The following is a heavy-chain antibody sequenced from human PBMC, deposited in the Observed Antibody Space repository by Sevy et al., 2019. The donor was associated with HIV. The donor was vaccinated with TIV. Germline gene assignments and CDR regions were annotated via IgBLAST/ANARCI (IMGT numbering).Heavy chain of an antibody. D-gene: IGHD3-10*01. CDR3: AKDRVSGSYSRGDFDY. CDR1: GFTFNTYA. J-gene: IGHJ4*02. Sequence: GGSLRLSCAASGFTFNTYAMTWVRQAPGKGLEWVSAISYSGSTTHYADSVKGRFTISRDNSKNTLYLQMNSLRAEDTAVYYCAKDRVSGSYSRGDFDYWGQGTLVTVSS. CDR2: ISYSGSTT. V-gene: IGHV3-23*01.